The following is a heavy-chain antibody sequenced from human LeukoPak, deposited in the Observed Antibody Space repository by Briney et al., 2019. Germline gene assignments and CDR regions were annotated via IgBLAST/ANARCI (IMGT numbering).Heavy chain of an antibody. CDR1: GGSISGSY. Sequence: PSETLSLTCTVSGGSISGSYWSWIRQPPGKGLEYIGQIHYSGSPNYNPSLESRITISVDSSKNQFSLKVRSVTAADTAVYYCAKFGVNFNLVVRGQGTTVTVSS. D-gene: IGHD1-20*01. CDR3: AKFGVNFNLVV. J-gene: IGHJ6*02. V-gene: IGHV4-59*01. CDR2: IHYSGSP.